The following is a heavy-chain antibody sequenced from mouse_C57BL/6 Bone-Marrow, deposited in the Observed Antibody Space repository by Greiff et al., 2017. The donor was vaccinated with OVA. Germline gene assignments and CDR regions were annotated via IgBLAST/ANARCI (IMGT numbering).Heavy chain of an antibody. Sequence: VQLQQPGAELVKPGASVKLSCKASGYTFTSYWMHWVKQRPGQGLEWIGMIHPNSGSTNYNEKFKSKATLTVDKSSSTAYMQLSSLTSEDSAVYYCAIHYYGSSYFDYWGQGTTLTVSS. CDR1: GYTFTSYW. D-gene: IGHD1-1*01. J-gene: IGHJ2*01. CDR3: AIHYYGSSYFDY. V-gene: IGHV1-64*01. CDR2: IHPNSGST.